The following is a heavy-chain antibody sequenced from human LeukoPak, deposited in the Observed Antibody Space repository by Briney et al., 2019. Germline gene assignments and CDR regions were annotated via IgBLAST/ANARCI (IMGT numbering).Heavy chain of an antibody. Sequence: SQTLSLTCAISGDSVSSNSAAWNWIRQSPSRGLEWLGKTYYRSKWYNDYAVSVKSRITINPDTSKNQFSLQLNSVTPEDTAVYYCARDGGYGSGSYSSHQYYFDYWGQGTLVTVSS. CDR2: TYYRSKWYN. D-gene: IGHD3-10*01. V-gene: IGHV6-1*01. CDR3: ARDGGYGSGSYSSHQYYFDY. CDR1: GDSVSSNSAA. J-gene: IGHJ4*02.